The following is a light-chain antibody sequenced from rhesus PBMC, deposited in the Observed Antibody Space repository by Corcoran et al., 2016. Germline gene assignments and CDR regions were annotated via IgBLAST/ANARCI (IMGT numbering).Light chain of an antibody. CDR3: QHNYGTPLT. CDR1: ENVNNY. V-gene: IGKV1-74*01. Sequence: DIQMTQSPSPLSAPVGARVTIPCRASENVNNYLNWYQQKPGKAPKLLTYKAFTLQSGVPSRFSGGGSGTDYTFAISSLQSEDVATYYCQHNYGTPLTFGQGTKVEIK. J-gene: IGKJ1*01. CDR2: KAF.